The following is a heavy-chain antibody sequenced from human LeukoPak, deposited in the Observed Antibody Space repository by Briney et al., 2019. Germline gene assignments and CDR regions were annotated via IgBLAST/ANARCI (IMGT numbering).Heavy chain of an antibody. V-gene: IGHV3-7*01. Sequence: GGSLRLSCAASGFTFSSYWMSWVRQAPGKGLEWVANIKQDGSEKYYVDSVKGRFTISRDNAKNSLYLQMNSLRAEDTAVYYCARVPMIVVVIPDYWGQGTLVTVSS. CDR3: ARVPMIVVVIPDY. CDR2: IKQDGSEK. CDR1: GFTFSSYW. D-gene: IGHD3-22*01. J-gene: IGHJ4*02.